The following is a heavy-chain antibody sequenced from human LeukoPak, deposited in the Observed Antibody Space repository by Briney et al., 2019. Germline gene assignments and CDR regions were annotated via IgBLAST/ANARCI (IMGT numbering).Heavy chain of an antibody. CDR1: GFTFSSYA. D-gene: IGHD1-26*01. V-gene: IGHV3-30*04. CDR2: ISYDGSNK. J-gene: IGHJ4*02. Sequence: GGSLRLSCAASGFTFSSYAMHWVRQAPGKGLEWVAVISYDGSNKYYADSVKGRFTISRDNSKNTLYLQVNSLRAEDTAVYYCAKGHYGSYYVPGLSFFDYWGQGTLVTVSS. CDR3: AKGHYGSYYVPGLSFFDY.